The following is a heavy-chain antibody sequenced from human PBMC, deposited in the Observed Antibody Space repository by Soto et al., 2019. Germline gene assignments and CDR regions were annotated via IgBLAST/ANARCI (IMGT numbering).Heavy chain of an antibody. J-gene: IGHJ4*02. CDR2: IYYSGST. D-gene: IGHD2-21*02. CDR1: GGSISSSSYY. CDR3: ASFIVVVTANSGYFDY. V-gene: IGHV4-39*01. Sequence: PSETVSLTXTVSGGSISSSSYYWGWIRQPPGKGLEWIGSIYYSGSTYYNPSLKSRVTISVDTSKNQFSLKLSSVTAADTAVYYCASFIVVVTANSGYFDYWGQGTLVTVSS.